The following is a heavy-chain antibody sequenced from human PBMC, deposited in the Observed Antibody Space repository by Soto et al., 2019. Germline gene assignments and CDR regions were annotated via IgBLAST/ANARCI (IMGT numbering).Heavy chain of an antibody. CDR2: IYHSGST. V-gene: IGHV4-4*02. Sequence: SSETLSLTCAVSGGSISSSNWWSWVRQPPGKGLEWIGEIYHSGSTNYNPSLKSRVTISVDKSKNQFSLKLSSVTAADTAVYYCASVRGGYYYAMDFWGQGTTVPVSS. CDR1: GGSISSSNW. D-gene: IGHD3-10*02. CDR3: ASVRGGYYYAMDF. J-gene: IGHJ6*02.